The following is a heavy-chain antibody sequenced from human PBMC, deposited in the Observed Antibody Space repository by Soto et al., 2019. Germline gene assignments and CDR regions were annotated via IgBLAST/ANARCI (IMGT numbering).Heavy chain of an antibody. Sequence: PGGSLRLSCAASGFTFSSYAMSCVRQAPGKGLEWVSTISGSDGRTYSTDSVKGRFTISRDNSRNTAYLQMNSLRVEDTAVYYCAKGVSQYTPLALFDYWGRGTLVTVSS. CDR2: ISGSDGRT. D-gene: IGHD5-18*01. J-gene: IGHJ4*02. CDR1: GFTFSSYA. V-gene: IGHV3-23*01. CDR3: AKGVSQYTPLALFDY.